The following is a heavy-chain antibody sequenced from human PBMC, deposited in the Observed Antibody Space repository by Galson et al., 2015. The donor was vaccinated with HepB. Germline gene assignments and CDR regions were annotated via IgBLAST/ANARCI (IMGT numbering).Heavy chain of an antibody. J-gene: IGHJ6*03. CDR3: ARVNEQQLLPAYYYYMHV. CDR2: INPHSGAT. Sequence: SVKVSCKASGYTFIAYYIHWVRQAPGQGLEWMGRINPHSGATKYAQNFQDRVAMTRDTSISTAYMELSGLRSDDTAAYYCARVNEQQLLPAYYYYMHVWGKGTTVTVSS. CDR1: GYTFIAYY. D-gene: IGHD6-13*01. V-gene: IGHV1-2*06.